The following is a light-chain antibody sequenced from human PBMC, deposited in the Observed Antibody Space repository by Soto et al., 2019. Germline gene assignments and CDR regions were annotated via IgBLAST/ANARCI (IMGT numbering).Light chain of an antibody. J-gene: IGKJ2*01. CDR3: QQYNSYLYT. CDR2: KAS. CDR1: HTITSW. Sequence: DIQMTQSPSTLSASVGDRVTITCRASHTITSWLAWYQQKSGKAPKLLIYKASSLESGVPSRFSGSGSGTEFTLTISSLQPDDFATYYCQQYNSYLYTFGQGTKLEIK. V-gene: IGKV1-5*03.